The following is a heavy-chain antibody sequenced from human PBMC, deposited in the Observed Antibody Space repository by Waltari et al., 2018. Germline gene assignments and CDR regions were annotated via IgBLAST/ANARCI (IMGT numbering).Heavy chain of an antibody. Sequence: QVQLQESGPGLVKPSETLSLTCTVSGGSISSYYWSWIRQPAGKGPEWIGRIYTSGSTNYNPSLKSRVTMSVDTSKNQFSLKLSSVTAADTAVYYCARGALRYCSSTSCTPFGAFDIWGQGTMVTVSS. CDR3: ARGALRYCSSTSCTPFGAFDI. CDR2: IYTSGST. CDR1: GGSISSYY. J-gene: IGHJ3*02. D-gene: IGHD2-2*01. V-gene: IGHV4-4*07.